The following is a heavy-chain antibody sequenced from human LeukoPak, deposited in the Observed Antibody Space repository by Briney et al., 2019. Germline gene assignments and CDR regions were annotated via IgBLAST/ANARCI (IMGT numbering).Heavy chain of an antibody. J-gene: IGHJ6*03. Sequence: KTSETLSLTCAVYGGSFSGYYWSWIRQPPGKGLEWIGYIYYTGSTNYNPSLKSRVAISVDTSKNQFSLNLSSVTAADTAVYYCARMRQQPYYYYHYMDVWGKGTTVTVSS. D-gene: IGHD6-13*01. CDR3: ARMRQQPYYYYHYMDV. V-gene: IGHV4-59*01. CDR1: GGSFSGYY. CDR2: IYYTGST.